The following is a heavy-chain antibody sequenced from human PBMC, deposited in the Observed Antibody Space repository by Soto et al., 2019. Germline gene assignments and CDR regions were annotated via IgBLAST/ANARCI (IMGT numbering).Heavy chain of an antibody. J-gene: IGHJ4*02. D-gene: IGHD3-3*01. Sequence: KASETLSLTCAVYGGSCSGHYWSWIRQPPGKGLEWIGEINHSGGTSYNPSLKSRVTISVDASKSQFSLKLTSVTAADGAVYYCARGSVDTSGNSCFYEYCGQGPLVTRYS. CDR1: GGSCSGHY. CDR3: ARGSVDTSGNSCFYEY. CDR2: INHSGGT. V-gene: IGHV4-34*01.